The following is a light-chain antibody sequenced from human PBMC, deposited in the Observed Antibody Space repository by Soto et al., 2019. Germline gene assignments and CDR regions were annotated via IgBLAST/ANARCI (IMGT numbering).Light chain of an antibody. CDR1: QTLTSSY. Sequence: EIVLTQSPGTLSLSPGQRATLSCRTSQTLTSSYLAWYQQKPGQAPSLLIYAASTRVTAVPDRFNGSGSETHFTLTISRVEPEDFAVYYCQKYDAAPITFGQGTKLEIK. J-gene: IGKJ2*01. V-gene: IGKV3-20*01. CDR3: QKYDAAPIT. CDR2: AAS.